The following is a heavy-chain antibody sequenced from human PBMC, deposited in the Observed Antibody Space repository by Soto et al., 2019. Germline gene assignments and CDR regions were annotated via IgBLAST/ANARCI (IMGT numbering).Heavy chain of an antibody. J-gene: IGHJ4*02. D-gene: IGHD3-3*01. CDR1: GDSVFSNRGA. V-gene: IGHV6-1*01. CDR2: TYYRFKWYN. Sequence: SQTLTLTCAISGDSVFSNRGAWNWIRQSPLKGLEWLGRTYYRFKWYNDYAESVKSRITINPDTTKNQFSLHLNSVTPEDTAVYYCARGPPDFCSALDYWGQGTLVTVS. CDR3: ARGPPDFCSALDY.